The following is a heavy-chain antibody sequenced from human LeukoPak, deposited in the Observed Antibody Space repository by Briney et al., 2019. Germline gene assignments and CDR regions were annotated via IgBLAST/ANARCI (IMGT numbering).Heavy chain of an antibody. D-gene: IGHD3-10*01. J-gene: IGHJ6*03. Sequence: ASVKVSCKASGYTFTGYYMHWVRQAPGQGLEWMGWINPNSGGTKYAQKFQGRVTMTRDTSISTAYMELSRLRSDDTAVYYCAREPNGWFGENRYNMDVWGKGTTVTISS. CDR1: GYTFTGYY. CDR2: INPNSGGT. CDR3: AREPNGWFGENRYNMDV. V-gene: IGHV1-2*02.